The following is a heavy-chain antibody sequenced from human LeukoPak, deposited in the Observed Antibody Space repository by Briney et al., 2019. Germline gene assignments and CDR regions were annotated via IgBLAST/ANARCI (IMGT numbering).Heavy chain of an antibody. J-gene: IGHJ5*02. D-gene: IGHD3-10*01. V-gene: IGHV4-59*08. CDR3: ARPYGSGSFWFDA. CDR2: IYYSGNT. CDR1: AGSISKNY. Sequence: SETLSLTCTVSAGSISKNYWRWIRQPPGKGLEWIGYIYYSGNTNYNPSLKGRATISIDTSKNQFSLKLRSVTAADTAVYHCARPYGSGSFWFDAWGQGTLVTVSS.